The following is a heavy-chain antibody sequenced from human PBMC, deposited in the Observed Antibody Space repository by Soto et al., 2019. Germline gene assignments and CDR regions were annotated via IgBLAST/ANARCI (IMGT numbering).Heavy chain of an antibody. J-gene: IGHJ4*02. CDR2: IYYSGST. CDR3: ARDRVSTTTPPRHYFDY. Sequence: SETLSLTCTVSGGSVSSGSYYWSWIRQPPGKGLEWIGYIYYSGSTNYNPSLKSRVTISVDTSKNQFSLKLSSVTAADTAVYYCARDRVSTTTPPRHYFDYWGQGTLVTVSS. V-gene: IGHV4-61*01. D-gene: IGHD5-12*01. CDR1: GGSVSSGSYY.